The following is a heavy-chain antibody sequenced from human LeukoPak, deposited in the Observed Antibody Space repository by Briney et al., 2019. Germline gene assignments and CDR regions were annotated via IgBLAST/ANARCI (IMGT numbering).Heavy chain of an antibody. CDR3: ARGYYDSRGYSNPFDI. Sequence: PSETLSLTCTVSGDSISSGTNYWSWIRQSPGRGLEWIGYIHYSGSTNYNPSLKSRVSISVDTSGNQFFLRLSSVTAADTAFYYCARGYYDSRGYSNPFDIWGQGTMVTVSS. CDR2: IHYSGST. V-gene: IGHV4-61*01. D-gene: IGHD3-22*01. CDR1: GDSISSGTNY. J-gene: IGHJ3*02.